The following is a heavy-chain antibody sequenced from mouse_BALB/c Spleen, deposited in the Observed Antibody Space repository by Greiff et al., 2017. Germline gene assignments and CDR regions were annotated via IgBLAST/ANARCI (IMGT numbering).Heavy chain of an antibody. CDR1: GYAFTNYL. CDR2: INPGSGGT. J-gene: IGHJ2*01. D-gene: IGHD4-1*01. CDR3: ARSSLAGTFDY. Sequence: VKVVESGAELVRPGTSVKVSCKASGYAFTNYLIEWVKQRPGQGLEWIGVINPGSGGTNYNEKFKGKATLTADKSSSTAYMQLSSLTSDDSAVYFCARSSLAGTFDYWGQGTTLTVSS. V-gene: IGHV1-54*01.